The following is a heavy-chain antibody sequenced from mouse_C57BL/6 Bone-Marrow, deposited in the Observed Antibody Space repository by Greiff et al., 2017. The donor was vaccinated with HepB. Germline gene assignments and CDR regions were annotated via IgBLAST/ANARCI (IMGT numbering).Heavy chain of an antibody. D-gene: IGHD4-1*01. V-gene: IGHV1-74*01. Sequence: QVQLKQPGAELVKPGASVKVSCKASGYTFTSYWMHWVKQRPGQGLEWIGRIHPSDSDTNYNQKFKGKATLTVDKSSSTAYMQLSSLTSEDSAVYYCALNWDDYAMDYWGQGTSVTVSS. CDR1: GYTFTSYW. CDR3: ALNWDDYAMDY. CDR2: IHPSDSDT. J-gene: IGHJ4*01.